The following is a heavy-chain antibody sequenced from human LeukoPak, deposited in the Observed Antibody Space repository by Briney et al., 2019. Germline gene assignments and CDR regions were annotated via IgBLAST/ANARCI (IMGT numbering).Heavy chain of an antibody. V-gene: IGHV4-39*07. J-gene: IGHJ5*02. D-gene: IGHD3-10*01. CDR3: ARGYGSGRRRFDP. CDR1: GGSISSSSYY. CDR2: IYYSGST. Sequence: SETLSLTCTVSGGSISSSSYYWGWIRQPPGKGLEWIGNIYYSGSTYYNPSLKSRVTISVDTSKNQFSLKLSSVTAADTAVYYCARGYGSGRRRFDPWGQGTLVTVSS.